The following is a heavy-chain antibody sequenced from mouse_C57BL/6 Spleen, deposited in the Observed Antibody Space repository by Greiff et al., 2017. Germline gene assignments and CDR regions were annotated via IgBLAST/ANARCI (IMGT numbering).Heavy chain of an antibody. Sequence: VQLQQSGPELVKPGASVKISCKASGYAFRSSWMNWVKQRPGKGLEWIGRIYPGDGDTNYNGKFKGKATLTADKSSSTAYMQLSSLTSEDSAVYFCAPYYYNFDYGGQGTTLTVSS. V-gene: IGHV1-82*01. D-gene: IGHD1-1*01. CDR1: GYAFRSSW. CDR2: IYPGDGDT. J-gene: IGHJ2*01. CDR3: APYYYNFDY.